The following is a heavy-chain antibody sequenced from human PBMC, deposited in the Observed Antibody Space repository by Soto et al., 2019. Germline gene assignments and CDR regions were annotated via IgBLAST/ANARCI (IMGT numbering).Heavy chain of an antibody. D-gene: IGHD1-26*01. V-gene: IGHV4-59*01. J-gene: IGHJ4*02. CDR1: GDSITGSY. Sequence: KTSETLSLTCTVSGDSITGSYWSWIRQPPGKTLEWIGYIYHSGTTTYNPSLKSRVSISVDTSKNQFSLRLTSVIAADSAVYYCARDMPYAAGSLAGCDYWGQGILVTVPQ. CDR3: ARDMPYAAGSLAGCDY. CDR2: IYHSGTT.